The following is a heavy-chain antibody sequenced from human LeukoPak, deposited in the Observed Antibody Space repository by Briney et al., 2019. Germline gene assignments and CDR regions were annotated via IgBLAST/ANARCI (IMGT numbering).Heavy chain of an antibody. Sequence: PGGSLRLSCAASGFTFSSYGMHWVRQAPGKGLEWVAVIWYDGTNKFYADSVKGRFTISRVNSKNILYLQMNSLRAEDTAVYYCAKDLYSSSSVGTAWGQGSLVTVSS. J-gene: IGHJ5*02. CDR3: AKDLYSSSSVGTA. CDR2: IWYDGTNK. D-gene: IGHD6-6*01. V-gene: IGHV3-33*06. CDR1: GFTFSSYG.